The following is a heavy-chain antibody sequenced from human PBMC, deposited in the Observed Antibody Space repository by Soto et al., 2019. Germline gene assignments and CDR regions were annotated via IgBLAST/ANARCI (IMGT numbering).Heavy chain of an antibody. J-gene: IGHJ2*01. D-gene: IGHD3-22*01. V-gene: IGHV4-31*03. Sequence: QVQLQESGPGLVKPSQTLSLTCTVSGGSISSGGYYWSWIRQHPGKGLEWIGYIYYSGSTYYNPSLNSRVTISVDTSKNQFSLKLSSVTAADTAVYYCARDNGYYYDSSGYYPYWYFDLWGRGTLVTVSS. CDR1: GGSISSGGYY. CDR2: IYYSGST. CDR3: ARDNGYYYDSSGYYPYWYFDL.